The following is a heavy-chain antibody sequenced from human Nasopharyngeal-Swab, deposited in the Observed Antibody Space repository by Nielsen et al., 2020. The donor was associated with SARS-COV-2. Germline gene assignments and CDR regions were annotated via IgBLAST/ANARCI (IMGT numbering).Heavy chain of an antibody. CDR3: TTGRFQPPDSGIIDY. D-gene: IGHD1-14*01. J-gene: IGHJ4*02. CDR2: IKSKTDGGTT. V-gene: IGHV3-15*01. CDR1: GFTFSNAW. Sequence: GGSLRLSCAASGFTFSNAWMSWVRQAPGKGLEWVGRIKSKTDGGTTDYAAPVKGRFTISRDGSKNTLYLQMNSLKTEDTAVYYCTTGRFQPPDSGIIDYWGQGTLVTVSS.